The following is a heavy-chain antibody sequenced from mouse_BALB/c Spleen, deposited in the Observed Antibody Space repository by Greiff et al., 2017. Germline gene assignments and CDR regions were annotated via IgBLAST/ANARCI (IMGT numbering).Heavy chain of an antibody. CDR3: ARGGLRPFAY. CDR2: ISSGGST. V-gene: IGHV5-6-5*01. J-gene: IGHJ3*01. Sequence: EVQRVESGGGLVKPGGSLKLSCAASGFTFSSYAMSWVRQTPEKRLEWVASISSGGSTYYPDSVKGRFTISRDNARNILYLQMSSLRSEDTAMYYCARGGLRPFAYWGQGTLVTVSA. CDR1: GFTFSSYA. D-gene: IGHD2-4*01.